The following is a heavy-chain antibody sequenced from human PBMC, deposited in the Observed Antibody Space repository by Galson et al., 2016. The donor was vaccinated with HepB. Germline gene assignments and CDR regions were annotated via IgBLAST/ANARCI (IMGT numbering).Heavy chain of an antibody. V-gene: IGHV3-33*08. J-gene: IGHJ6*02. CDR1: GFTFNNYG. D-gene: IGHD4-17*01. CDR2: ISHDGNNR. Sequence: SLRLSCATSGFTFNNYGINWVRQAPGKGLEWVAVISHDGNNRHYADAVKGRFTISRDSSTNTVYLQMNSLRADDTAVYFCARDRGLLHDYYGMDVWGQGTTVTVSS. CDR3: ARDRGLLHDYYGMDV.